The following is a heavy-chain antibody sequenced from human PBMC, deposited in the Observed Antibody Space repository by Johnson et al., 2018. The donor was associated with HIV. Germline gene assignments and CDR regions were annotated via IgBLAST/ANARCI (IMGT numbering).Heavy chain of an antibody. CDR2: INSDGSST. CDR1: GFNFSGSA. J-gene: IGHJ3*02. V-gene: IGHV3-NL1*01. CDR3: AKDKDAFDI. Sequence: QVQLAESGGGVVQPGRSLRLSCAASGFNFSGSAMHWVRQAPGKGLVWVSRINSDGSSTRYADSVKGRFTISRDNSKNTLYLQMNSLRAEDTAVYYCAKDKDAFDIWGQGTMVTVSS.